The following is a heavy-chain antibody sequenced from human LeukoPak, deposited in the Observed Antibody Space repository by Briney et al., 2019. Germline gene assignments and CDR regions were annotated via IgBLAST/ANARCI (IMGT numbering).Heavy chain of an antibody. CDR1: GGSISSSSYY. J-gene: IGHJ3*02. CDR2: GYYSGST. Sequence: PSETLSLTCTVSGGSISSSSYYWGWIRQPPGKGLEWIGSGYYSGSTYYNPSLQSRVTISVDTSKNQFSLKLSSVTAADTAVYYCARQAYYYGSGRRDAFDIWGQGTMVTVSS. D-gene: IGHD3-10*01. CDR3: ARQAYYYGSGRRDAFDI. V-gene: IGHV4-39*01.